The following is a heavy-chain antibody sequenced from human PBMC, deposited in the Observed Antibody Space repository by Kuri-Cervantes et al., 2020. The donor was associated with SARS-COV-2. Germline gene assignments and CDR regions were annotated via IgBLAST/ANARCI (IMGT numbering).Heavy chain of an antibody. V-gene: IGHV1-69*06. J-gene: IGHJ5*02. CDR2: IIPILGTA. CDR3: ARTRGANIVVVPAAISAWFDP. D-gene: IGHD2-2*01. Sequence: SVKVSCKSSGGTFSSFAIRWVRQAPGQGLEWMGGIIPILGTANYAQKFQGRVTITADKSTSTAYMELSSLRSEATAVYYCARTRGANIVVVPAAISAWFDPWGQGTLVTVSS. CDR1: GGTFSSFA.